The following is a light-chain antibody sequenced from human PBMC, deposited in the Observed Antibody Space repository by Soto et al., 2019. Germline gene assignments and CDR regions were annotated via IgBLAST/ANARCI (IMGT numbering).Light chain of an antibody. CDR1: QGIRND. V-gene: IGKV1-17*01. Sequence: DIQMTQSPSSLSASVGDRVTITCLASQGIRNDLGWYQQKPGKAPKRLIYDASSLQSGVPPRFSGSGSGTEFTLTIRSLQPDDIATYYCQQYSSYSAWTFGEGTKVDI. CDR2: DAS. CDR3: QQYSSYSAWT. J-gene: IGKJ1*01.